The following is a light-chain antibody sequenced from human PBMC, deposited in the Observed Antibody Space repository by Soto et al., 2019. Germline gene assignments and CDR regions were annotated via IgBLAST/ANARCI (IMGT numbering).Light chain of an antibody. CDR3: QQRSKWPPT. J-gene: IGKJ1*01. V-gene: IGKV3-11*01. CDR2: DAS. Sequence: DTVLTQSPATLSLSRGERSTLXXRASQSVTTYLAWYQQKPGQAPRXVIYDASTRATGIPARFSGSGSGTDFTLTISSLEPEDFAVYFCQQRSKWPPTFGQGTKVDIK. CDR1: QSVTTY.